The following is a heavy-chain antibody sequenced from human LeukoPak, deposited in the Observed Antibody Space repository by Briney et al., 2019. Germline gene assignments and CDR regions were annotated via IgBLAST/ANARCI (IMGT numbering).Heavy chain of an antibody. CDR1: GGSISSGGYS. CDR3: ATSHDYGDYASD. V-gene: IGHV4-30-2*02. D-gene: IGHD4-17*01. Sequence: SETLSLTCAVSGGSISSGGYSWSWIRQPPGKGLEWIGYIYHSGSTYYNPSLKSRVTISVDRSKNQFSLNLSSATAADTAVYYCATSHDYGDYASDWGQGTLVTVSS. J-gene: IGHJ4*02. CDR2: IYHSGST.